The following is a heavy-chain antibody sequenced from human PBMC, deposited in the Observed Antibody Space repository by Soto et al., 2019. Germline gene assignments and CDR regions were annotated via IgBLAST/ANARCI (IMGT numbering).Heavy chain of an antibody. CDR2: IIPLFDAV. J-gene: IGHJ4*02. CDR3: ARDDALRETSGYFYLDY. Sequence: QVQLVQSGAEVKKPGSSVRVSCKTSEGTFNNYAISWVRQAPGQGLEWMGGIIPLFDAVKYAQKFQGRVTITADKSTSTAYMELHTLISEDTAVYYCARDDALRETSGYFYLDYWGQGTPVTVTS. CDR1: EGTFNNYA. D-gene: IGHD3-22*01. V-gene: IGHV1-69*06.